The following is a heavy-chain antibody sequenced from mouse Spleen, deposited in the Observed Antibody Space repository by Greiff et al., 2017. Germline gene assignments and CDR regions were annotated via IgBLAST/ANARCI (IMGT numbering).Heavy chain of an antibody. V-gene: IGHV5-9*01. CDR2: ISSGGGNT. D-gene: IGHD3-3*01. CDR1: GFTFSSYA. J-gene: IGHJ2*01. CDR3: ARQAGRDYFDY. Sequence: EVMLVESGGGLVKLGGSLKLSCAASGFTFSSYAMSWVRQTPEKRLEWVATISSGGGNTYYPDSVKGRFTISRDNAKNTLYLQMSSLKSEDTAMSYCARQAGRDYFDYWGQGTTLTVSS.